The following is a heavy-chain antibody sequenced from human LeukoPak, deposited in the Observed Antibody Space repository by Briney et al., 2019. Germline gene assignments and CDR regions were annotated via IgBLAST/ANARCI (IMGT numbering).Heavy chain of an antibody. CDR3: AREGDILTGYEHSNFDY. J-gene: IGHJ4*02. CDR2: ISAYNGNT. D-gene: IGHD3-9*01. Sequence: ASVKVSCTASGYTLTSYGISWVRQAPGQGLECMGWISAYNGNTNYAQKLQGRVTMTTDTSTSTAYMELRSLRSDDTAVYYCAREGDILTGYEHSNFDYWGQGTLVTVSS. CDR1: GYTLTSYG. V-gene: IGHV1-18*01.